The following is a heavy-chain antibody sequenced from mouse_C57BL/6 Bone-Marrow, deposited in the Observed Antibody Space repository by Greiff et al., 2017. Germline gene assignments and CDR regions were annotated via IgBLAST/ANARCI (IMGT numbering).Heavy chain of an antibody. CDR3: VRQGTGTDY. V-gene: IGHV10-1*01. CDR1: GFSFNTYA. J-gene: IGHJ2*01. Sequence: EVMLVESGGGLVQPKGSLKLSCAASGFSFNTYAMNWVRQAPGKGLEWVARIRSKSNNYATYYADSVKDRFTISRDDSESMLYLQMNNLKTEDTAMYYCVRQGTGTDYWGQGTTLTVSS. CDR2: IRSKSNNYAT. D-gene: IGHD4-1*01.